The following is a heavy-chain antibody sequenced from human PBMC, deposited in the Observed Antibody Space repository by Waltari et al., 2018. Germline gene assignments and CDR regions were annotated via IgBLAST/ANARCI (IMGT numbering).Heavy chain of an antibody. CDR1: GYTFTTYG. CDR3: ARDASNWGSGDY. J-gene: IGHJ4*02. Sequence: QVQLVQSGAEVKKPGASVKVSCKASGYTFTTYGISWVRQAPGQGLEWMGWISAYNGDTNYAQKLQVTVTMTTDTSTSTAYMELRSLRSDDTAVYYCARDASNWGSGDYWGQGTLVTVSS. D-gene: IGHD7-27*01. V-gene: IGHV1-18*01. CDR2: ISAYNGDT.